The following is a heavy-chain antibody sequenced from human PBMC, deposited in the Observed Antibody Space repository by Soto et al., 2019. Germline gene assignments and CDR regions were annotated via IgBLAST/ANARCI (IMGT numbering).Heavy chain of an antibody. CDR3: ARRNYDSSGYYHYYYGMDV. V-gene: IGHV4-30-4*01. CDR1: GGSISTVDYW. Sequence: SETLSLTCTVSGGSISTVDYWWSWIRQSPGMGLEWIGHIYDGGRTYNNPSLESRVTMSVDTSKSQLSLTLSSVSAADTAVYYCARRNYDSSGYYHYYYGMDVWGQGTTVTVSS. J-gene: IGHJ6*02. CDR2: IYDGGRT. D-gene: IGHD3-22*01.